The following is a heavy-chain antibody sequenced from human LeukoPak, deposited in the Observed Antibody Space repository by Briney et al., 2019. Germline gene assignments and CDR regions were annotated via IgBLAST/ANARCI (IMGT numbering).Heavy chain of an antibody. V-gene: IGHV4-59*11. CDR2: IYYSGST. CDR1: GGSISSHY. D-gene: IGHD1-1*01. J-gene: IGHJ6*04. Sequence: SETLSLTCTVSGGSISSHYWSWIRQPPGKGLEWIGYIYYSGSTNYNPSLKSRFTISVDTSKNQFSLKLSSVTAAGTAVYYCARDAGTTGTAPFYYYGMDVWGKGTTVTVSS. CDR3: ARDAGTTGTAPFYYYGMDV.